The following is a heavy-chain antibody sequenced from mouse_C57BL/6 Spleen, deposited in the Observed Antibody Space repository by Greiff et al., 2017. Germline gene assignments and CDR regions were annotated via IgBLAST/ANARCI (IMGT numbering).Heavy chain of an antibody. Sequence: QVQLQQSGAELVKPGASVKISCKASGYAFSSYWMNWVKQRPGKGLEWIGQIYPGDGDTNYNGKFKGKATMTADKSSSTAYMKLSSLTSEDSAVYFCAPDYGSSYSFFAYWGQGTLVTVSA. J-gene: IGHJ3*01. CDR3: APDYGSSYSFFAY. CDR2: IYPGDGDT. V-gene: IGHV1-80*01. CDR1: GYAFSSYW. D-gene: IGHD1-1*01.